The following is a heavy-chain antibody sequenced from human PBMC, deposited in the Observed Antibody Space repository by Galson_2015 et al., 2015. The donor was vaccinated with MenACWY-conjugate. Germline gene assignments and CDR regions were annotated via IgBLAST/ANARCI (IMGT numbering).Heavy chain of an antibody. D-gene: IGHD3/OR15-3a*01. V-gene: IGHV4-39*07. CDR1: GGSISSSSYY. CDR3: ARDTTYDFSFDI. Sequence: ETLSLTCTVSGGSISSSSYYWGWIRQPPGKGLEWIGSIYYSGSTYYNPSLKSRVTISVDTSKNQFSLKLSSVTAADTAVYYCARDTTYDFSFDIWGQGTMVTVSS. J-gene: IGHJ3*02. CDR2: IYYSGST.